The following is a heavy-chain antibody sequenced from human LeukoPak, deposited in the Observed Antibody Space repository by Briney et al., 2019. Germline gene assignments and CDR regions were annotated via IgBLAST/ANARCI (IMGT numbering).Heavy chain of an antibody. D-gene: IGHD6-25*01. CDR3: AKDFGGYYLYYFDY. Sequence: PGGSLRLSCAASGFTFSSYAMSWVRQAPGKGLEWVSAISGSGGNTYYADSVKGRFTTSRDNSKNTLYLQMNSLRAEDTAIYYCAKDFGGYYLYYFDYWGQGSLVTVSS. CDR2: ISGSGGNT. V-gene: IGHV3-23*01. CDR1: GFTFSSYA. J-gene: IGHJ4*02.